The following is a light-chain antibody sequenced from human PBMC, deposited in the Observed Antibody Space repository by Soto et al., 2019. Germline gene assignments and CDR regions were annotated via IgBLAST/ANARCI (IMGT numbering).Light chain of an antibody. V-gene: IGLV1-40*01. CDR1: SSSIGAGYD. CDR3: QSYDSSLTSV. J-gene: IGLJ2*01. Sequence: QSVLTQPPSVSGAPGQRVTISCTGSSSSIGAGYDVHWYQQLPGTAPKLLIYGNFNRPSGVPDRFSGSNSGTSASLAITGLQAEDEADYYCQSYDSSLTSVFGGGTKLTVL. CDR2: GNF.